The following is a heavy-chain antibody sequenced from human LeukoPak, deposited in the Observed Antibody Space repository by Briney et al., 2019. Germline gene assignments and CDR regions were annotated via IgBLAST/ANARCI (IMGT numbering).Heavy chain of an antibody. CDR3: ARGSYYYGSGSYPDY. Sequence: ASVKVSCKASGYTFTGYYMHWVRQAPGQGLEWMGWINPNSGGTNYAQKSQGRVTMTRDTSISTAYMELSRLRSDDTAVYYCARGSYYYGSGSYPDYWGQGTLVTVSS. CDR1: GYTFTGYY. D-gene: IGHD3-10*01. CDR2: INPNSGGT. J-gene: IGHJ4*02. V-gene: IGHV1-2*02.